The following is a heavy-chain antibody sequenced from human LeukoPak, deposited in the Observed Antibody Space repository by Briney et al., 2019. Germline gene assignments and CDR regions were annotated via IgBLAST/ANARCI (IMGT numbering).Heavy chain of an antibody. J-gene: IGHJ5*02. Sequence: GGSLRLSCAASGFTFSSSEMNWVRQAPGKVLEWVSFVSTSGTTIYYADSVKGRFTISRDNAKNSLYLQMNSLRAEDTAVYYCARGGWFSLNWFDPWGQGTLVTVSS. D-gene: IGHD3-10*01. V-gene: IGHV3-48*03. CDR1: GFTFSSSE. CDR3: ARGGWFSLNWFDP. CDR2: VSTSGTTI.